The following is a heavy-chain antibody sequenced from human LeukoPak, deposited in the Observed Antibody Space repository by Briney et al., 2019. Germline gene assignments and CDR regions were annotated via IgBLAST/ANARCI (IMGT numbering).Heavy chain of an antibody. Sequence: SETLSLTCTVSGRSINPCYWSWTRHPPGKGLVGIGYICYIGTTNYHPSLKSRVNISVATSKNQSSLKLSSVTGADTAVYYCARAGGYCSGGSCPPLDYWGQGTLGTVSS. V-gene: IGHV4-59*01. J-gene: IGHJ4*02. CDR2: ICYIGTT. D-gene: IGHD2-15*01. CDR1: GRSINPCY. CDR3: ARAGGYCSGGSCPPLDY.